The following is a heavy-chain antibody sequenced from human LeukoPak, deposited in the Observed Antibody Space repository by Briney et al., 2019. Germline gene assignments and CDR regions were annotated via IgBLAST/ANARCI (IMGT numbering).Heavy chain of an antibody. Sequence: SETLSLTCTVSGGSLSSYYWSWMRQSPGKELEWIGYIHYSGSTNYNPSLKSRVTISVDTSKNQFSLKLSSVTAADTAVYYCARAYYAYVWGSYPMDYWGQGTLVTVSS. CDR1: GGSLSSYY. CDR2: IHYSGST. J-gene: IGHJ4*02. V-gene: IGHV4-59*01. CDR3: ARAYYAYVWGSYPMDY. D-gene: IGHD3-16*02.